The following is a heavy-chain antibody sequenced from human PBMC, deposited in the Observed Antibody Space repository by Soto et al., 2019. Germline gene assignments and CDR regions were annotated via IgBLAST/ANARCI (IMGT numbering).Heavy chain of an antibody. CDR2: INWNSGSI. CDR3: VKDESINWYSGHFRH. Sequence: EVQLVESGGGLVQPGRSLRLSCAASGFTFDDYAMHWVRQVPGKGLEWVSGINWNSGSIGNGDSVKGRFAISRDNAKTSLHLQMNSLSAEDTAFYYCVKDESINWYSGHFRHWGQGTLVSVSS. CDR1: GFTFDDYA. V-gene: IGHV3-9*01. J-gene: IGHJ1*01. D-gene: IGHD6-13*01.